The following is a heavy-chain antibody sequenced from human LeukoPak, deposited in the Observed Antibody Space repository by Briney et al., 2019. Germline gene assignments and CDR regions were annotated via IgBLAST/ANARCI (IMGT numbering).Heavy chain of an antibody. CDR3: ARHGYQRNYYYYGMDV. CDR1: GYSFTSYW. J-gene: IGHJ6*02. Sequence: GESLKISCNGSGYSFTSYWIGWARQMPGKGLEWMGIIYPGDSDTRYSPSFQGQVTISADKSISTAYLQWSSLKAADTAMYYCARHGYQRNYYYYGMDVWGQGTTVTVSS. CDR2: IYPGDSDT. V-gene: IGHV5-51*01. D-gene: IGHD5-18*01.